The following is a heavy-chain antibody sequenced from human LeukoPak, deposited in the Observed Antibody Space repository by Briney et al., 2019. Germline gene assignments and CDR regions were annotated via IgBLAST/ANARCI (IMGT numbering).Heavy chain of an antibody. V-gene: IGHV4-34*01. D-gene: IGHD3-10*01. CDR1: GASFSGSY. Sequence: SETLSLTCAVYGASFSGSYWSWIRQAPEKGLEWIGQINHSGSTDYNPSLKSRVTISVDASRNQFSLKLSSMTAADTAVYYCARQTYYYGSGSHQAQFDYWGQGTLVTVSS. CDR3: ARQTYYYGSGSHQAQFDY. J-gene: IGHJ4*02. CDR2: INHSGST.